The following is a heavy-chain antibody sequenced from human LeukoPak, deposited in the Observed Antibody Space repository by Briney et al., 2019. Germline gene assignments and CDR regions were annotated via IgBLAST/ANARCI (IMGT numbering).Heavy chain of an antibody. V-gene: IGHV4-34*01. J-gene: IGHJ3*02. CDR1: GGSFSGYY. CDR3: ARQEYSSSSFDI. D-gene: IGHD6-6*01. CDR2: INHSGST. Sequence: PSETLSLTCAVYGGSFSGYYWSWIRQPPGKGLEWIGEINHSGSTNYNPSLKSRVTISVDTSKNQLSLKLSSVTAADTAVYYCARQEYSSSSFDIWGQGTMVTVSS.